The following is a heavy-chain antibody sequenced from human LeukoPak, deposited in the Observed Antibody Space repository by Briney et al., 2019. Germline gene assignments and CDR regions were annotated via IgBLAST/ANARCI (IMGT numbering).Heavy chain of an antibody. CDR2: IYYSGST. CDR3: ATPRIHYDILTGWVWYFDL. D-gene: IGHD3-9*01. V-gene: IGHV4-39*07. Sequence: SETLSLTCTVSGGSISSSSYYWGWIRQPPGKGLEWIGSIYYSGSTYYNPSLKSRVTISVDTSKNQFSLKLSSVTAADTAVYYCATPRIHYDILTGWVWYFDLWGRGTLVTVSS. J-gene: IGHJ2*01. CDR1: GGSISSSSYY.